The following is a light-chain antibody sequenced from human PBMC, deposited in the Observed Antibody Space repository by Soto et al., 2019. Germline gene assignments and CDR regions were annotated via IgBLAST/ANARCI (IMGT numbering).Light chain of an antibody. CDR2: NAF. Sequence: EIVLTQSPGTLSLSPGERATLSCRASQSVSSSYLAWYQQKPGQAPRLLIYNAFNRATGIPDRFSGSGSGTDYTLTISSLQPADFATYYCQQTFKTPHTFGQGTKVDI. CDR1: QSVSSSY. CDR3: QQTFKTPHT. J-gene: IGKJ2*01. V-gene: IGKV3D-20*02.